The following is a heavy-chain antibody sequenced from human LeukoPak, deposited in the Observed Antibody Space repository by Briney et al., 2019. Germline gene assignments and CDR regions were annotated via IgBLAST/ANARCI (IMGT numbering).Heavy chain of an antibody. CDR3: ARTYSSFDY. CDR2: INNGGITS. V-gene: IGHV3-74*01. J-gene: IGHJ4*02. CDR1: GFTFSSYW. Sequence: PGGSLRLSCAVSGFTFSSYWMHWVRQAPGKGLVWVSRINNGGITSAFADSVKGRFTISRDNTKNTLYLQMNSLRAEDTAVYYCARTYSSFDYWGQGTLVTVSS. D-gene: IGHD6-19*01.